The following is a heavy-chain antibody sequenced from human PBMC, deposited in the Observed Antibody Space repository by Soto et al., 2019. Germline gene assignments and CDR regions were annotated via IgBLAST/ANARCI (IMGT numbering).Heavy chain of an antibody. V-gene: IGHV4-39*02. CDR3: ARDQPGYSHGYGLGY. CDR1: GGSISSSSYY. Sequence: SETLSLTCSVSGGSISSSSYYWGWIRQPPGKGLEWIGSISSSGSTYYKPSLKSRVAMSVDTSKNQFSIKLTSVTAEDTAVYYCARDQPGYSHGYGLGYWGQGTLVTVSS. J-gene: IGHJ4*02. D-gene: IGHD5-18*01. CDR2: ISSSGST.